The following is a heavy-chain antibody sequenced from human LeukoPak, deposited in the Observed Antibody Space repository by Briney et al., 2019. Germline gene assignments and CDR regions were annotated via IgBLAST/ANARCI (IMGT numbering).Heavy chain of an antibody. D-gene: IGHD6-19*01. V-gene: IGHV4-39*01. CDR1: GGSISSSSYY. J-gene: IGHJ6*03. CDR3: ARHGPPAVAGKNAYYYYYYMDV. CDR2: IYYSGST. Sequence: SETLSLTCTVSGGSISSSSYYWGWIRQPPGKGLEWIGSIYYSGSTYYNPSLKSRVTISVDTSKNQFSLKLSSVTAADTAVYCCARHGPPAVAGKNAYYYYYYMDVWGKGTTVTVSS.